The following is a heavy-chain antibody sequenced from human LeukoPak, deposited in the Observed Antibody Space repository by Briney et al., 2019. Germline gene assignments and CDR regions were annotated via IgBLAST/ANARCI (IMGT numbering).Heavy chain of an antibody. D-gene: IGHD1-26*01. CDR2: ISDRRGDT. CDR1: GFTFSSYA. V-gene: IGHV3-23*01. CDR3: AKGYRGNYDY. Sequence: GGSLRLSCAASGFTFSSYAMTWVRQAPGKGLEWVSAISDRRGDTYYADSVKGRFTISRDKSKNTLYLQMNSLRAEDTAVYYCAKGYRGNYDYWGQGTLVTVSS. J-gene: IGHJ4*02.